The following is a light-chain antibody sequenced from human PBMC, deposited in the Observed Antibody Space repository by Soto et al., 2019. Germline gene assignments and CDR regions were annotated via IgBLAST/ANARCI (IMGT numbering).Light chain of an antibody. Sequence: RSLPAAGCGCRGRSSPISCTGTLTSIGRFNFVSWYQQHPGKAPKRLIYEVTKRPSGLSDRFSGSKSGNTASLTISGPQTEDEAAYYCRSSATTSRRVCGTGTKVTVL. CDR2: EVT. CDR3: RSSATTSRRV. CDR1: LTSIGRFNF. J-gene: IGLJ1*01. V-gene: IGLV2-14*01.